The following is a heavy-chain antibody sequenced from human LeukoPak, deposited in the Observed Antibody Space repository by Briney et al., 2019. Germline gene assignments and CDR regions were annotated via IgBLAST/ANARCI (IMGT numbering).Heavy chain of an antibody. Sequence: SSETLSLTCTVSGGSISSYYWSWIRQPPGKGLEWIGYIYYSGSTNYNPSLKSRVTISVDTSKNQFSLKLSSVTAADTAGYYCARLPAAGTYYGMDVWGQGTTVTVSS. V-gene: IGHV4-59*08. D-gene: IGHD6-13*01. CDR1: GGSISSYY. CDR2: IYYSGST. CDR3: ARLPAAGTYYGMDV. J-gene: IGHJ6*02.